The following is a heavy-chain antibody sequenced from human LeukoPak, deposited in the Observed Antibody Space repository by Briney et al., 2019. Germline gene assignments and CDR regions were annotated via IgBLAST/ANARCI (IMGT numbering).Heavy chain of an antibody. D-gene: IGHD1-26*01. V-gene: IGHV3-30*18. CDR1: GFTFSSYA. CDR3: AKSRGTYFLYFDY. Sequence: PGGSLRLSCAASGFTFSSYAMHWVRQAPGKGLEWVAVISYDGSNKYYADSVKGRFTISRDNSKNTLYLQMNSLRAEDTAVFFCAKSRGTYFLYFDYWGPGTLVSVSS. CDR2: ISYDGSNK. J-gene: IGHJ4*02.